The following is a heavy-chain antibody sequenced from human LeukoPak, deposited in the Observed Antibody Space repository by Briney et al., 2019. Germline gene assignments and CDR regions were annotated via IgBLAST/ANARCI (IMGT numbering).Heavy chain of an antibody. D-gene: IGHD3-10*01. CDR1: GGSISTHY. Sequence: SETLSLTCTVSGGSISTHYWSWIRQPAGKGLEWVGRVYNSGSGGKNYNSNSSPFLRSRVFMSVDASKNQFSLRLNSVTAADTGVYFCARDHGGSGAKLDYWGQGTLVTVSS. V-gene: IGHV4-4*07. CDR3: ARDHGGSGAKLDY. J-gene: IGHJ4*02. CDR2: VYNSGSGGKNYNS.